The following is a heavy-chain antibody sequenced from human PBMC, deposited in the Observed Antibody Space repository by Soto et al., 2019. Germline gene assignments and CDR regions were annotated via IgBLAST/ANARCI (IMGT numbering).Heavy chain of an antibody. CDR2: IIPIFGTA. V-gene: IGHV1-69*13. D-gene: IGHD3-10*01. J-gene: IGHJ6*02. CDR3: ARNRHYGSGSYSTYYYYYGMDV. Sequence: SVKVSCKASGGTFSSYAISWVRQAPGQGLEWMGGIIPIFGTANYAQKFQGRVTITADESTSTAYMELSSLRSEDTAVYYCARNRHYGSGSYSTYYYYYGMDVWGQGTTVTVSS. CDR1: GGTFSSYA.